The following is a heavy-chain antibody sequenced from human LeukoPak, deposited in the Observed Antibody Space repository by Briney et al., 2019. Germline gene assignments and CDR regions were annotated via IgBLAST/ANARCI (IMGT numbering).Heavy chain of an antibody. CDR1: GFTFSSYS. CDR3: ASRYCSGGSCYSGVFEY. V-gene: IGHV3-21*01. D-gene: IGHD2-15*01. J-gene: IGHJ4*02. CDR2: ISSSSSYI. Sequence: GGSLRLSCAASGFTFSSYSMNWVRQAPGKGLEWVSSISSSSSYIYYADSVKGRFTISRDNAKNSLYLQMNSLRAEDTAVYYCASRYCSGGSCYSGVFEYWGQGTLVTVSS.